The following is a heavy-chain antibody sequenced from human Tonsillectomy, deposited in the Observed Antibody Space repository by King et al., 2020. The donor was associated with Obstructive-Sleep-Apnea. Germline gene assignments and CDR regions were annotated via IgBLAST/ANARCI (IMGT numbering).Heavy chain of an antibody. V-gene: IGHV3-30*04. CDR3: ARXSXXXYXDXTGXYXPXRFFDY. D-gene: IGHD3-22*01. Sequence: VQLVESGGGVVQPGRSLRLSCVASGFTFSSYAFHWVRQAPGKGLEWVTVISYDVSDKYYADSVKGRFTISRDNSKNTLYLQMNSLRPEDTAVYYCARXSXXXYXDXTGXYXPXRFFDYXGXGTLVTVSS. CDR2: ISYDVSDK. CDR1: GFTFSSYA. J-gene: IGHJ4*02.